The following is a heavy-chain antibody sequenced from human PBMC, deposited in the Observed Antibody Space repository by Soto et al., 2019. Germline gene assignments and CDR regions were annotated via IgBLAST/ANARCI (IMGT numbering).Heavy chain of an antibody. J-gene: IGHJ6*02. CDR2: IYYSGST. D-gene: IGHD3-9*01. V-gene: IGHV4-39*01. CDR1: GGSISSSSSY. CDR3: ARHGYHDILTGYYGDYYYGMDV. Sequence: SETLSLTCTVPGGSISSSSSYWGWIRQPPGRGLEWIGSIYYSGSTYYNPSLKSRVTISVDTSKNQFSLKLSSVTAADTAVYYCARHGYHDILTGYYGDYYYGMDVWGQGTTVT.